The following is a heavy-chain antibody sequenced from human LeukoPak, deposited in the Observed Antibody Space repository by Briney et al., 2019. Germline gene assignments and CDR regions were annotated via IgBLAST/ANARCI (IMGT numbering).Heavy chain of an antibody. Sequence: PSETLSLTCTVSGGSISSGGYYWSWIRQPPGKGLEWIGYIYHSGSTNDNPSLKSRVTILVDKSKNQFSLKLSSVTAADTAVYYCATRDYGTFDYDYWGQGTLVTVSS. CDR1: GGSISSGGYY. CDR3: ATRDYGTFDYDY. V-gene: IGHV4-30-2*01. J-gene: IGHJ4*02. CDR2: IYHSGST. D-gene: IGHD4-17*01.